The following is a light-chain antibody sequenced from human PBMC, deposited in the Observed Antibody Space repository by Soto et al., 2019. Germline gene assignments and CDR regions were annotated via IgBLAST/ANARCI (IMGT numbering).Light chain of an antibody. CDR2: QVS. V-gene: IGLV2-14*01. CDR1: SSDVGGYYY. J-gene: IGLJ1*01. CDR3: SSYTSSNTFYV. Sequence: SALTQPASVSGSPGQSITISCTGASSDVGGYYYVSWYQHHPGKAPKLMIYQVSNRPSGVSNRFSGSKSGNTASLTISGLQAEDEADYYCSSYTSSNTFYVFGTGTKSPS.